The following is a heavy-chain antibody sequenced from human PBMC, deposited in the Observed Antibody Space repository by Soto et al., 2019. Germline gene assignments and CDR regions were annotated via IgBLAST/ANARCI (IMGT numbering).Heavy chain of an antibody. D-gene: IGHD4-17*01. CDR2: IYNSGST. Sequence: SETLSLTCTVSGGSISSYDWSLIRQPPGKGLEWIGYIYNSGSTNYTPSLKSRVTISVDTSKNQFSLKLSSVTAADTAVYYCAYGDSRGPFDSWGQGTLVTVSS. J-gene: IGHJ4*02. CDR3: AYGDSRGPFDS. CDR1: GGSISSYD. V-gene: IGHV4-59*01.